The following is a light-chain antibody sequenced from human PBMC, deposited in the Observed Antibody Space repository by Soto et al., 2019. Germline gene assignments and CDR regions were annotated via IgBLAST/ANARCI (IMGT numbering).Light chain of an antibody. V-gene: IGKV3-15*01. CDR1: QSVSSN. CDR3: QQYNNWPRT. Sequence: EIVMTQSPATLSVSPGERATLSCRASQSVSSNLAWSQKKPGQAPRLLIYGASTRATGIPARFSGSGSGTEFTLTISSLQSEDFAVYYCQQYNNWPRTFGQGTKLEIK. CDR2: GAS. J-gene: IGKJ2*01.